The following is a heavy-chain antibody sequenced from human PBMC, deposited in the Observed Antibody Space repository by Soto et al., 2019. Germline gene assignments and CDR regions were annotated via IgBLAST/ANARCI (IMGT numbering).Heavy chain of an antibody. J-gene: IGHJ2*01. CDR2: IYYSGST. Sequence: QVQLQESGPGLVKPSQTLSLTCTVSGGSISSGGYYWSWIRQHPGKGLEWIGYIYYSGSTYYNPSLKSRVTISVDTSKNQFSLKLSSVTAADTAVYYCARDGCSGGSCYRYFDLWGRGTLVTVSS. CDR3: ARDGCSGGSCYRYFDL. V-gene: IGHV4-31*03. CDR1: GGSISSGGYY. D-gene: IGHD2-15*01.